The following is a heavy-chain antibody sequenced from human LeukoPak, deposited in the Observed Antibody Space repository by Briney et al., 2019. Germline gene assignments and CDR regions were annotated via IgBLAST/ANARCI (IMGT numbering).Heavy chain of an antibody. CDR3: AREGLFTMVRRGTLDN. J-gene: IGHJ4*02. D-gene: IGHD3-10*01. CDR2: IIPSFRKP. CDR1: GGTFSSDG. Sequence: GSSVKVSCKASGGTFSSDGITWVRQAPGQGLEWVGGIIPSFRKPDYAKKFQGRVTLTADESTSTAYMELSSLRSEDTAVYYCAREGLFTMVRRGTLDNWGQGTLVTVSS. V-gene: IGHV1-69*01.